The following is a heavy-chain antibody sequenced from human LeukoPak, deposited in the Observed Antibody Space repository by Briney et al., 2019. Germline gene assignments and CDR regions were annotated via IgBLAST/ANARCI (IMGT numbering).Heavy chain of an antibody. CDR3: ARRPVGYYHYYMDV. CDR2: ISGYNGNT. J-gene: IGHJ6*03. Sequence: ASVKVSCKASGYTFTSYGVSWVRQAPGQGLEWMGWISGYNGNTNYAQKLQGRVTMTTDTSTSTAYTELRSLRSDDTAAYYCARRPVGYYHYYMDVWGKGTTVTVSS. V-gene: IGHV1-18*01. D-gene: IGHD4-23*01. CDR1: GYTFTSYG.